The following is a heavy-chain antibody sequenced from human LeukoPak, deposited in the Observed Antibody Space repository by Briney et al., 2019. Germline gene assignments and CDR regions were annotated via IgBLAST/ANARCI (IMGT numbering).Heavy chain of an antibody. CDR1: GFTFSNYW. CDR2: IKTDGSET. CDR3: ARDREGLAYFDY. J-gene: IGHJ4*02. D-gene: IGHD3/OR15-3a*01. V-gene: IGHV3-7*05. Sequence: GGSLRLSCAASGFTFSNYWMNWVRQAPGKGLEWVANIKTDGSETYYVDSVKGRFTISRDNAKNSVYLQMNSLRAEDTAVYYCARDREGLAYFDYWGQGTLVTVSS.